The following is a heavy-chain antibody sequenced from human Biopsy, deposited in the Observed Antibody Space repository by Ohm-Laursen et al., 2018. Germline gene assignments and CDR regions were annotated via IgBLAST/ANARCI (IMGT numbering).Heavy chain of an antibody. CDR3: ARMDCSGGSCHYYSYGMDV. Sequence: GTLSLTCTVSGVSITAYYWSWIRQPPGKGLECIGNIYHSGSTNYNPSLKSRLTISVATSKNQFSLKLSSVTAADTAVYYCARMDCSGGSCHYYSYGMDVWGQGTTVTVSS. J-gene: IGHJ6*02. D-gene: IGHD2-15*01. CDR2: IYHSGST. V-gene: IGHV4-4*09. CDR1: GVSITAYY.